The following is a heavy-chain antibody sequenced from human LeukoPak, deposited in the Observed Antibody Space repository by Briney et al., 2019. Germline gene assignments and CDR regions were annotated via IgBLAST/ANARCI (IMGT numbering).Heavy chain of an antibody. CDR3: ARGTSAPAAIKPDY. CDR1: GFTFSSYA. D-gene: IGHD2-2*01. J-gene: IGHJ4*02. Sequence: GRSLRLSCAASGFTFSSYAMHWVHQAPGKGLEWVAVISYDGSNKYYADSVKGRFTISRDNSKNTLYLQMNSLRAEDTAVYYCARGTSAPAAIKPDYWGQGTLVTVSS. V-gene: IGHV3-30*04. CDR2: ISYDGSNK.